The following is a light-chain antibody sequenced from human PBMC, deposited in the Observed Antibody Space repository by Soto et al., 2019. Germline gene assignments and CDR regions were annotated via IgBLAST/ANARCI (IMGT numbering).Light chain of an antibody. Sequence: QSVLTQSPSASASLGASVKLTCTLSSGHSSYAIAWHQQQPEKGPRYLMKLNSDGSHSKGDGIPDRFSGSSSGAERYLTISGLQSEDDADYYCQTWGTGIVVFGGGTKLTVL. CDR2: LNSDGSH. V-gene: IGLV4-69*01. CDR1: SGHSSYA. J-gene: IGLJ2*01. CDR3: QTWGTGIVV.